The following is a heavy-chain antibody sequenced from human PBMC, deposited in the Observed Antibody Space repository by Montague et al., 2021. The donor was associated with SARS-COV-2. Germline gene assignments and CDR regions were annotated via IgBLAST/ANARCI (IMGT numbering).Heavy chain of an antibody. CDR2: LYYTGTA. CDR1: GGSFSRSDYH. CDR3: ARTVDSRSAGIFQH. D-gene: IGHD5-12*01. J-gene: IGHJ1*01. Sequence: SETLSLTCTVSGGSFSRSDYHWGWIRQSPGKGLEWNVSLYYTGTAYYNPSLKSRVDISVDTTRNQFSLRLSSVTAADTAVYYCARTVDSRSAGIFQHWGQGTLVTVSS. V-gene: IGHV4-39*01.